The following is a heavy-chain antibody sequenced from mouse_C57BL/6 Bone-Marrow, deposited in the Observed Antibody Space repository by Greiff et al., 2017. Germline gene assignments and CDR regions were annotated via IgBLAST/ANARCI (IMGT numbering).Heavy chain of an antibody. CDR3: AGRDYYGSSPFAY. Sequence: VQLQQSGAELARPGASVKLSCKASGYTFTSYTMHWVKQRPGQGLEWIGYLNPGSGYTKYNQKFKDKATLTADKSSSTAYMQLSSLTSEDSAVXYCAGRDYYGSSPFAYWGQGTLVTVSA. CDR2: LNPGSGYT. CDR1: GYTFTSYT. V-gene: IGHV1-4*01. D-gene: IGHD1-1*01. J-gene: IGHJ3*01.